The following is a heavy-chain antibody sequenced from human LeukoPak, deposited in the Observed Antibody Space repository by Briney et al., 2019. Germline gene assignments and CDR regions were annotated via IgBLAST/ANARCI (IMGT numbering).Heavy chain of an antibody. J-gene: IGHJ3*02. Sequence: ASVTVSCKASGGTFSTTTINWVRQAPGQGLEWMGGITPIFRTPNYAQKFQGRVTITAVESMSTAYMELSSLRSEDTAVYYCARDLRSSGYYWLTTFDIWGQGTMVTVSS. CDR3: ARDLRSSGYYWLTTFDI. CDR2: ITPIFRTP. CDR1: GGTFSTTT. V-gene: IGHV1-69*13. D-gene: IGHD3-22*01.